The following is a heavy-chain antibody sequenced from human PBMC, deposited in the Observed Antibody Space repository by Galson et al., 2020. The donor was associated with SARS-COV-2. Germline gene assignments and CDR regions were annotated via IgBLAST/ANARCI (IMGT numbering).Heavy chain of an antibody. CDR2: ISDSGTNI. CDR1: GFIFTNYE. Sequence: GGSLRLSCAASGFIFTNYEMNWVRQAPGKGLEWLSYISDSGTNIYYADSVKGRLTISRDNTKNSVYLQMTSVRAEDTAVYYCASPYLAAASFFGAFDLWGRGTVVTVSS. J-gene: IGHJ3*01. V-gene: IGHV3-48*03. D-gene: IGHD6-13*01. CDR3: ASPYLAAASFFGAFDL.